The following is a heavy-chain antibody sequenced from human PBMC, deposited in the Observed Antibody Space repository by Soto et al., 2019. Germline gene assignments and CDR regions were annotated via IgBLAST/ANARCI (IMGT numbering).Heavy chain of an antibody. J-gene: IGHJ5*02. D-gene: IGHD3-22*01. CDR3: AREGSSGYYSWFDP. Sequence: GGSLRLSCAASGFTFSSYGMHWVRQAPGKGLEWVAVIWYDGSNKYYADSVKGRFTISRDNSKNTLYLQMNSLRAEDTAVYYCAREGSSGYYSWFDPWGQGTLVTVSS. CDR2: IWYDGSNK. CDR1: GFTFSSYG. V-gene: IGHV3-33*01.